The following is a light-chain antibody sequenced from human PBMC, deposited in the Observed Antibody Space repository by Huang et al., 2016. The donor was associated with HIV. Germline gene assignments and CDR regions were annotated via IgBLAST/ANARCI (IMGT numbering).Light chain of an antibody. J-gene: IGKJ1*01. V-gene: IGKV3-11*01. CDR1: QSVVSY. CDR3: HQHSSWPGT. CDR2: DAS. Sequence: DIVLTQSPATLSLSPGERATLSCRAGQSVVSYLAWYQQTPGQAPRLLVYDASNRATGIPARFSGSGSGTDFTLTISSLEPEDFAVYYCHQHSSWPGTFGQGTRVEIK.